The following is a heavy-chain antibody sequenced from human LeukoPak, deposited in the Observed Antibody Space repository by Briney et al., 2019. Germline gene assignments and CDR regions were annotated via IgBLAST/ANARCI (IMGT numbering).Heavy chain of an antibody. CDR1: GGSISSGSYY. CDR2: IYTSGST. D-gene: IGHD6-13*01. J-gene: IGHJ4*02. CDR3: AAYSSSWYDY. V-gene: IGHV4-61*02. Sequence: SETLSLTCTVSGGSISSGSYYWSWIRQPAGKGLEWIGRIYTSGSTNYNPSLKSRVTISVDTSKNQFSLKLSSVTAADTAVYYCAAYSSSWYDYWGQGTLVTVSS.